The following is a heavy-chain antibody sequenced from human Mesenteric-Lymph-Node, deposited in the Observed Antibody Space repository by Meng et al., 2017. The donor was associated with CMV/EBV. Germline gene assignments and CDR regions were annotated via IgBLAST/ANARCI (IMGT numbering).Heavy chain of an antibody. J-gene: IGHJ5*02. CDR1: GGSVSSSSYY. D-gene: IGHD2-2*01. CDR3: ARGEVVPASSNWFDP. CDR2: ISYSGNT. Sequence: SGGSVSSSSYYWSWIRQPPGKGLEWIEYISYSGNTNYNPSLRSRVSISVDTSRDQFSLRLSSVTAADTAVYYCARGEVVPASSNWFDPWGQGTLVTVSS. V-gene: IGHV4-61*01.